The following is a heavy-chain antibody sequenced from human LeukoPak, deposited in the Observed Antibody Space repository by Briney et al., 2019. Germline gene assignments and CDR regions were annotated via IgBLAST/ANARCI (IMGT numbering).Heavy chain of an antibody. CDR2: ISSSSRYK. D-gene: IGHD1-26*01. J-gene: IGHJ4*02. Sequence: GGSLRLSCTASGFTFSSYGMHWVRQAPGKGLEWVSSISSSSRYKYYADSVKGRFTISRDNAKNSLYLQMNSLRAEDTAVYYCAKDQGVGATHEFDNWGQGTLVTVSS. CDR1: GFTFSSYG. CDR3: AKDQGVGATHEFDN. V-gene: IGHV3-21*06.